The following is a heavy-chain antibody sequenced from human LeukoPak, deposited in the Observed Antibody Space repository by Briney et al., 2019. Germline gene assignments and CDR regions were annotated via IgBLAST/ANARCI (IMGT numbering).Heavy chain of an antibody. D-gene: IGHD3-10*01. J-gene: IGHJ4*02. CDR1: GFTVSSNY. CDR3: ATELWFGDFLFDY. V-gene: IGHV3-66*01. Sequence: GGSLRLSCAASGFTVSSNYMSWVRQAPGKGLEWVSVIYSGGSTYYADSVKGRFTISRDNSKNTLYLQMNSLRAEDTAVYYCATELWFGDFLFDYWGQGTLVTVSS. CDR2: IYSGGST.